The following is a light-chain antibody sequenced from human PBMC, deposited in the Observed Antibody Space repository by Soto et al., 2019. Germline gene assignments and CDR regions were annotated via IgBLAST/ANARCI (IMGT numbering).Light chain of an antibody. J-gene: IGLJ2*01. V-gene: IGLV6-57*03. CDR2: EDN. CDR1: SGSIANNY. Sequence: NFMLTQHHSVSESPGKTVTISCTRSSGSIANNYLQWYQQRPVSAPTTVIYEDNQRPSGVPDRFSGSIDNSSNSASLTISGLKTEDEADYYCQSYDSTNQIFGGGTKLTVL. CDR3: QSYDSTNQI.